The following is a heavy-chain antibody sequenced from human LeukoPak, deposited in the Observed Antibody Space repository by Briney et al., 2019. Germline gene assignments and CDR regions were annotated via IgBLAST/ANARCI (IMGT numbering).Heavy chain of an antibody. CDR1: GGSISSSSYY. Sequence: PSETLSLTCTVSGGSISSSSYYWGWIRQPPGKGLEWIGHIYYSGSTNYNPSLKSRVTISVDTSQNQFSLKLSSVTAADTAVYYCARDRNLAIDYWGQGTLVTVSS. CDR3: ARDRNLAIDY. CDR2: IYYSGST. V-gene: IGHV4-61*01. D-gene: IGHD5-12*01. J-gene: IGHJ4*02.